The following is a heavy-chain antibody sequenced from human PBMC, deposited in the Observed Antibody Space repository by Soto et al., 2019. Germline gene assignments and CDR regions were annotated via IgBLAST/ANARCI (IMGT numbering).Heavy chain of an antibody. V-gene: IGHV3-7*01. CDR3: ARIAASGRGWDV. J-gene: IGHJ6*02. Sequence: EVQLVESGGGLVQPGGSLRLSCVDSGFTFSSYWMSWVRLAPVKGLEWVGNIKQDGSEENYVDSVKGRFTISRDNAKNSMYLQMNSLRVEDTAVYYCARIAASGRGWDVWGQGTTVVVSS. CDR1: GFTFSSYW. CDR2: IKQDGSEE. D-gene: IGHD6-13*01.